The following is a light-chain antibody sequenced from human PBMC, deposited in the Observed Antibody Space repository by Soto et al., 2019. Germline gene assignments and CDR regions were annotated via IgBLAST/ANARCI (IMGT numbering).Light chain of an antibody. Sequence: QLVLTQPPSASGTPGQRVTISCSGSSSNIGRNYVSWYQQLPGTAPKLLIYRDDERPSGVPDRFSGSKSGTSASLAISGLQSEDEADYYCAAWDDSLNGPVFGGGTKLTVL. J-gene: IGLJ2*01. CDR3: AAWDDSLNGPV. CDR2: RDD. V-gene: IGLV1-44*01. CDR1: SSNIGRNY.